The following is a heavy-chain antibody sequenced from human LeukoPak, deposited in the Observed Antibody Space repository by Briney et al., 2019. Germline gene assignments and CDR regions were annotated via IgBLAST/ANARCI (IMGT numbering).Heavy chain of an antibody. CDR3: ARGRYCSNTSRYDFQH. CDR1: GGSFSGYY. Sequence: SETLSLTCAVYGGSFSGYYWSWIRQPPGKGLEWIGEINHSGSTSYNPSLKSRVTISVDTSKNQFSLKLSSVTAADTAVYYCARGRYCSNTSRYDFQHWGQGTLVTVSS. J-gene: IGHJ1*01. V-gene: IGHV4-34*01. CDR2: INHSGST. D-gene: IGHD2-2*01.